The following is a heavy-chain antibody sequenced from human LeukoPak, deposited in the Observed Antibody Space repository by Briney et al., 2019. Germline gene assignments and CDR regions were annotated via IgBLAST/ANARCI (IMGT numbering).Heavy chain of an antibody. J-gene: IGHJ4*02. Sequence: SGTLSLTCAVSGGSISSSNWWSWVRQPPGKGLEWIGEIYRSGSTNYNPSLKSRVTISLDKSKNQFSLRLSSVTAADTAVYYCARYRGASGYHFDYWGQGTLVTVSS. CDR2: IYRSGST. CDR3: ARYRGASGYHFDY. V-gene: IGHV4-4*02. D-gene: IGHD5-12*01. CDR1: GGSISSSNW.